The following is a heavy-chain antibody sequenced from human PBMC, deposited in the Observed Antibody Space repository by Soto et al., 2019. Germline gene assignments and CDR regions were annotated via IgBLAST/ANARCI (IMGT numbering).Heavy chain of an antibody. D-gene: IGHD6-13*01. J-gene: IGHJ5*01. CDR3: VRLIGSSWLGS. CDR1: GDSVSSSSTT. Sequence: QVQLQQSGPGLVKPSQTLSLTCDISGDSVSSSSTTWNWIRQSPSSGLEWLGRTYYRSRWYNDYAVSVKSRITISSDTSNTLLSLKLSSGSPDDTAVYYCVRLIGSSWLGSWGQGTFVTVSS. CDR2: TYYRSRWYN. V-gene: IGHV6-1*01.